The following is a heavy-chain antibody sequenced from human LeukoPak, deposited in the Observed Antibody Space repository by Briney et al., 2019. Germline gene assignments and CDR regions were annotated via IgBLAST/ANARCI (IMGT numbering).Heavy chain of an antibody. V-gene: IGHV3-48*01. J-gene: IGHJ4*02. CDR3: AREPPYGTWSLDY. CDR2: INSGSNSI. Sequence: PGGSLRLSCAASGFTFGSYSMNWVRQAPGKGLEWLSYINSGSNSINYADSVKGRFIISRDNAKNSLYLQMNSLRAEDTAPYYCAREPPYGTWSLDYWGQGALVTVSS. CDR1: GFTFGSYS. D-gene: IGHD4-17*01.